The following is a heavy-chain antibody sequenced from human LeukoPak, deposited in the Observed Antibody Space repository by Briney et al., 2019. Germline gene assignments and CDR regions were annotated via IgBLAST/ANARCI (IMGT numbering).Heavy chain of an antibody. J-gene: IGHJ4*02. CDR2: IYYSGST. D-gene: IGHD3-22*01. CDR3: ASTDYDSSGLTHDY. V-gene: IGHV4-31*03. Sequence: SQTLSLTCTVSGGSISSGGYYWSWIRQHPGKGLEWIGYIYYSGSTYYNPSLKSRVTISVDTSKNQFSLKLSSVTAAVTAVYYCASTDYDSSGLTHDYWGQGTLVTVSS. CDR1: GGSISSGGYY.